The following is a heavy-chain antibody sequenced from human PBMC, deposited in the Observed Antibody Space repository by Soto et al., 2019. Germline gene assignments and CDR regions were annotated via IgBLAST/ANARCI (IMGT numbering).Heavy chain of an antibody. J-gene: IGHJ6*02. CDR2: ISYDGSNK. CDR3: ARENSSGYYSYYYSGMDV. CDR1: GFTFSSYA. D-gene: IGHD3-22*01. V-gene: IGHV3-30-3*01. Sequence: GGSLRLSCAASGFTFSSYAMHWVRQAPGKGLEWVAVISYDGSNKYYADSVKGRFTISRDNSKNTLYLQMNSLRAEDTAVYYCARENSSGYYSYYYSGMDVSGQGTTVTVYS.